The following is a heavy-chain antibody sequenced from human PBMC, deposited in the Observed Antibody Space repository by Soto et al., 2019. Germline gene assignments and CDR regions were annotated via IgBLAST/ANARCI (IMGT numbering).Heavy chain of an antibody. D-gene: IGHD1-26*01. Sequence: CGSLRLSCAASGFTFSSYAMSWVRQAPGKGLEWVSAISGSGGSTYYADSVKGRFTISRDNSKNTLYLQMNSLRAEDTAVYYCAKVPLVGATGWFDPWGQGTMVTVSA. CDR1: GFTFSSYA. V-gene: IGHV3-23*01. CDR2: ISGSGGST. CDR3: AKVPLVGATGWFDP. J-gene: IGHJ5*02.